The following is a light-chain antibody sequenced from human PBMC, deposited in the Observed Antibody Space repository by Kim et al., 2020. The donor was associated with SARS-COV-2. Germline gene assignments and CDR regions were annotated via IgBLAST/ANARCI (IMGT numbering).Light chain of an antibody. J-gene: IGKJ4*01. CDR3: QQYGSSPLT. CDR1: QNVSRSF. CDR2: GAS. Sequence: EIVLTQSPGTLSLSPGERATLSCRASQNVSRSFLAWYQQKTGQAPRLLIYGASSRATGIPDRFSGSGSATDFTLTISRLEPEDFAVYYCQQYGSSPLTFGGGTKVDIK. V-gene: IGKV3-20*01.